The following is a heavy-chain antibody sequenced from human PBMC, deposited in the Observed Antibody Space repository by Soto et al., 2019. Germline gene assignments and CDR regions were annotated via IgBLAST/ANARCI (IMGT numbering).Heavy chain of an antibody. J-gene: IGHJ6*03. CDR3: ARAVVGGIVVVGTYYYMDV. CDR2: IYYSGST. CDR1: GGSISSYY. V-gene: IGHV4-59*01. D-gene: IGHD2-15*01. Sequence: SETLSLTCTVSGGSISSYYWSWIRQPPGKGLEWIGYIYYSGSTNYNPSLKSRVTISVDTSKNQFSLKLSSVTAADTAVYYCARAVVGGIVVVGTYYYMDVWGKGTTVTVSS.